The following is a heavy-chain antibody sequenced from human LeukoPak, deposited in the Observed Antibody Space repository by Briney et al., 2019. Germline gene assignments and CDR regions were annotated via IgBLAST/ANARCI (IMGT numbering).Heavy chain of an antibody. J-gene: IGHJ5*02. CDR2: INHSGST. CDR3: ARHSGGTYYVNFDP. CDR1: GGSFSSYY. Sequence: SETLSLTCAVYGGSFSSYYWSWIRQPPGKGLESIGEINHSGSTNYNPSLKSRVTISVDTSKNQFSLKLSSVTAADTAVYYCARHSGGTYYVNFDPWGQGTLVTVSS. D-gene: IGHD1-26*01. V-gene: IGHV4-34*01.